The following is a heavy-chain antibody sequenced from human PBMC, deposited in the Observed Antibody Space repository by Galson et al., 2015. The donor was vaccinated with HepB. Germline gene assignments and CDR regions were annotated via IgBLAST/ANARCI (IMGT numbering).Heavy chain of an antibody. V-gene: IGHV3-23*01. D-gene: IGHD4-23*01. J-gene: IGHJ4*02. CDR1: GFTFSSYA. CDR3: AKPSVGGYYFDY. Sequence: SLRLSCAASGFTFSSYAMSWVRQAPGKGLEWVSAISGSGGSTYYADSVKGRFTISRDNSKNTLYLQMNSLRAEDTAVYYCAKPSVGGYYFDYWGQGTLVTVSS. CDR2: ISGSGGST.